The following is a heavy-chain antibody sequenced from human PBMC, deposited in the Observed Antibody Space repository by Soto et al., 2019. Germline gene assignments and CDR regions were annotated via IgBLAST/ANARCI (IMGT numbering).Heavy chain of an antibody. CDR3: AREVPYYDYLWGSDRQCYYYSMEV. V-gene: IGHV3-53*01. D-gene: IGHD3-16*02. CDR2: IYSGGST. J-gene: IGHJ6*02. Sequence: PRGSLRLSCAASGFTVISNYMSWVRQAPGKGLEWVSVIYSGGSTYYADSVKGRFTISRDNSKNTLYLQMNNLGAEDTAVYYCAREVPYYDYLWGSDRQCYYYSMEVWGQGTTVTVS. CDR1: GFTVISNY.